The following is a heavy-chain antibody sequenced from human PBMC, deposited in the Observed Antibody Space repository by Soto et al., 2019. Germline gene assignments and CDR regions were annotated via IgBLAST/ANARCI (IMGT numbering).Heavy chain of an antibody. CDR1: GGSISSGGYY. CDR3: ARDPLNLGYCSGGSCPYGMDV. J-gene: IGHJ6*02. CDR2: IYYSGST. V-gene: IGHV4-31*03. Sequence: QVQLQESGPGLVKPSQTLSLTCTVSGGSISSGGYYWSWIRQHPGKGLEWIGYIYYSGSTYYNPSLKRRVTLSVDMSKNQFSLKLSSVTAADTAVYYCARDPLNLGYCSGGSCPYGMDVWGQGTTVTVSS. D-gene: IGHD2-15*01.